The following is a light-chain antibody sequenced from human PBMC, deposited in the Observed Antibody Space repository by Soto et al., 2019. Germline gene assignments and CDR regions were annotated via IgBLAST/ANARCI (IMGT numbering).Light chain of an antibody. Sequence: DIQMTQSPSSVSASVGDTVTITCRASQDILSWLAWYQQKPGEAPRLLIYASSNLQSGVPSRFSGSRSGTYFPPPISRLQPEDFATYFCQQATPSPITSGPGTRLDIK. J-gene: IGKJ3*01. CDR2: ASS. CDR1: QDILSW. CDR3: QQATPSPIT. V-gene: IGKV1-12*01.